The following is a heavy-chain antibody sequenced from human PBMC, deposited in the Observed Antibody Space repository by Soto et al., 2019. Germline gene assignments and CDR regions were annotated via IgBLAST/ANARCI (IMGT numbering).Heavy chain of an antibody. CDR2: SRIQANSYTT. J-gene: IGHJ4*02. CDR3: SRAGILTTPYYFDY. CDR1: GFIFSAHY. Sequence: EVQLVESGGGLVQPVGSLRLSCAASGFIFSAHYMDWVRQAPGKGLEWVGRSRIQANSYTTEYAATVKGRFTISKDDAKNSLYLQMNSLRTEDTALYFCSRAGILTTPYYFDYWGQGTLVTVSP. V-gene: IGHV3-72*01. D-gene: IGHD4-4*01.